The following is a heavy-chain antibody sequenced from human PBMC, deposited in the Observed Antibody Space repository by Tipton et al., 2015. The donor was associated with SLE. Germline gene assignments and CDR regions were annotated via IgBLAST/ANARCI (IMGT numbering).Heavy chain of an antibody. Sequence: SLRLSCAASGFTFNNYAMNWVRQVPGKGLEWVSSISSSATIIHYADSVRGRFTISRDNTKNSLSLQMTSLGAGDTAVYYCGRRSGSDYPLIEAWGQGTLVTVSS. CDR1: GFTFNNYA. D-gene: IGHD1-26*01. CDR3: GRRSGSDYPLIEA. J-gene: IGHJ1*01. V-gene: IGHV3-21*06. CDR2: ISSSATII.